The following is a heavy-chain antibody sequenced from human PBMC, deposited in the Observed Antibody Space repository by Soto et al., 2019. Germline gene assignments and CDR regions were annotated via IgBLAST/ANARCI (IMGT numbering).Heavy chain of an antibody. J-gene: IGHJ6*02. V-gene: IGHV1-46*01. Sequence: ASVKVSCKASGYTFTSYYMHWVRQAPGQGLEWMGIINPSGGSTSYAQKFQGRVTMTRDTSTSTVYVELSSLRSEDTAVYYCARAAGDPYYYYGMDVWGQGTTVTVSS. CDR2: INPSGGST. CDR1: GYTFTSYY. CDR3: ARAAGDPYYYYGMDV. D-gene: IGHD7-27*01.